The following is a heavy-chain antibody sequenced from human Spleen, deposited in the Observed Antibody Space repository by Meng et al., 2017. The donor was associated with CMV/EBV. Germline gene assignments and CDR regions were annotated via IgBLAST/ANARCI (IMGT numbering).Heavy chain of an antibody. CDR1: GYTFTGYY. V-gene: IGHV1-2*02. J-gene: IGHJ6*02. CDR3: ARDGHQLLSGSHYYGMDV. CDR2: INPNSGTT. Sequence: ASVKVSCKASGYTFTGYYMHWVRQAPGQGLEWMGWINPNSGTTNYAQKFQGRVTMTRDTSISTAYMELSRLRSEDMAVYYCARDGHQLLSGSHYYGMDVWGQGTTVTVSS. D-gene: IGHD2-2*01.